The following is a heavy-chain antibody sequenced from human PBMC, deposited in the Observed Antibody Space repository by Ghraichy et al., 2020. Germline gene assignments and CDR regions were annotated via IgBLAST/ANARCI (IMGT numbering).Heavy chain of an antibody. V-gene: IGHV5-51*01. Sequence: GESLNISCQISGYIFTTYWLAWVRQMPGKGLEWMGIIYPGDSDTRYSPSFQGQVTISVDKSITTAYLQWHSLKASDTAIYYCARGQGVGIHRRFDYWGQGTLVTVSS. CDR2: IYPGDSDT. J-gene: IGHJ4*02. D-gene: IGHD1-26*01. CDR3: ARGQGVGIHRRFDY. CDR1: GYIFTTYW.